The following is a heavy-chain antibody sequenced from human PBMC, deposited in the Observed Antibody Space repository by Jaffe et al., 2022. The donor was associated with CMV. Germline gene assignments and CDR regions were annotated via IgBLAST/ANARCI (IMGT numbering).Heavy chain of an antibody. CDR2: IYYSGST. J-gene: IGHJ6*03. CDR1: GGSISSSSYY. V-gene: IGHV4-39*01. Sequence: QLQLQESGPGLVKPSETLSLTCTVSGGSISSSSYYWGWIRQPPGKGLEWIGSIYYSGSTYYNPSLKSRVTISVDTSKNQFSLKLSSVTAADTAVYYCARRPPSIVVVPAARMPDNYYYYYMDVWGKGTTVTVSS. CDR3: ARRPPSIVVVPAARMPDNYYYYYMDV. D-gene: IGHD2-2*01.